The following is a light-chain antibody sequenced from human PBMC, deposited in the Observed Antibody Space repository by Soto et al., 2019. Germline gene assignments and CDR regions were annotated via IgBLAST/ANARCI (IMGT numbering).Light chain of an antibody. CDR1: SSDVGGYNY. CDR3: SSYTSSSTNV. Sequence: LTQPHSVSESPGQSVTISCTGTSSDVGGYNYVSWYQQHPGKAPKLMIYDVSNRPSGVSNRFSGSKSGNTASLTISGLQAEDEADYYCSSYTSSSTNVFGTGTKLTVL. J-gene: IGLJ1*01. V-gene: IGLV2-14*01. CDR2: DVS.